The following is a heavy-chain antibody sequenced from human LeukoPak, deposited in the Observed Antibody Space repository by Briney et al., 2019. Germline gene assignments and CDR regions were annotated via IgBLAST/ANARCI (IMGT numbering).Heavy chain of an antibody. V-gene: IGHV3-21*01. J-gene: IGHJ4*02. D-gene: IGHD6-19*01. Sequence: GGSLRLSCAASGFTFSSYSMNWVRQAPGKGLEWVSSISSSSSYIYYADSVKGRFTISRDNAKNSLYLQMNSLRAEDTAVYYCGRAAVAGTGGFDYWGQGTLVTVSS. CDR2: ISSSSSYI. CDR1: GFTFSSYS. CDR3: GRAAVAGTGGFDY.